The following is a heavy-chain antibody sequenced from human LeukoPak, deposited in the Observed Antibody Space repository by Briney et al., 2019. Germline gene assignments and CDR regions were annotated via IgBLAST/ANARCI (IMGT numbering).Heavy chain of an antibody. V-gene: IGHV4-61*08. CDR2: IYYSGST. D-gene: IGHD6-19*01. J-gene: IGHJ4*02. Sequence: KPSETLSLTCTVSGGSISSGGYYWSWIRQPPGKGLEWIGYIYYSGSTNYNPSLKSRVTISVDTSKNQFSLKLSSVTAADTAVYYCASTPGTGYSSGWPFDYWGQGTLVTVSS. CDR1: GGSISSGGYY. CDR3: ASTPGTGYSSGWPFDY.